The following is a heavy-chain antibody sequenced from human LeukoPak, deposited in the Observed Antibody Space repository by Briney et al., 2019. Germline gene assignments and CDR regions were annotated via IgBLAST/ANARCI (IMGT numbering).Heavy chain of an antibody. CDR2: ISDSSSI. J-gene: IGHJ6*03. CDR1: GFTFSSYS. D-gene: IGHD5-24*01. Sequence: HPGGSLRLSCAASGFTFSSYSMNWVRQAPGKGLEWVSYISDSSSIYYADSVKGRFTISRDNANNSLYLQMNSLRAEDTAVYYCARVCRDGYNGYYYYYYYMDVWGKGTTVTVSS. CDR3: ARVCRDGYNGYYYYYYYMDV. V-gene: IGHV3-48*04.